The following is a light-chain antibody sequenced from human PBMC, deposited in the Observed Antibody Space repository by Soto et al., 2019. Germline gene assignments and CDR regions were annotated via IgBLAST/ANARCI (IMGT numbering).Light chain of an antibody. Sequence: DIQMTQSPSSLSASVGDRVTITCRASQSITTYLNWYQQTLGEAPKLLIYAASRLQIGVPSRFSGSGSGTDFTLTISSLQPEDFATYYCLHAYGAPPTFGQGTKVEIK. V-gene: IGKV1-39*01. CDR3: LHAYGAPPT. J-gene: IGKJ1*01. CDR1: QSITTY. CDR2: AAS.